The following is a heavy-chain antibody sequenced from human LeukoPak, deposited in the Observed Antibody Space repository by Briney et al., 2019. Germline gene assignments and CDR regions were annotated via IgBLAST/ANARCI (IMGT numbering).Heavy chain of an antibody. CDR1: GFTFSSYS. J-gene: IGHJ4*02. D-gene: IGHD2-2*01. V-gene: IGHV3-21*01. CDR2: ISSSSSYI. Sequence: GGSLRLSCAASGFTFSSYSMNWVRQAPGKGLEWVSSISSSSSYIYYADSVKGRFTISRDNAKNSLYLQMNSLRAEDTAVYYCARGKIQEYQLLSPFDYWGQGTLVTVSS. CDR3: ARGKIQEYQLLSPFDY.